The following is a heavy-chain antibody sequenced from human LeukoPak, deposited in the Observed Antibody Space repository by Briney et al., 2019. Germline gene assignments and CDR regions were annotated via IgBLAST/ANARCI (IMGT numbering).Heavy chain of an antibody. CDR3: ARGQGQYDYVWGSYRDFDY. V-gene: IGHV4-61*02. Sequence: PSETLSLTCTVSGGSISSGSYYWSWIRQPAGKGLEWIGRIYTSGSTNYNPSLKSRVTISVDTSKDQFSLKLSSVTAADTAVYYCARGQGQYDYVWGSYRDFDYWGQGTLVTVSS. CDR2: IYTSGST. CDR1: GGSISSGSYY. J-gene: IGHJ4*02. D-gene: IGHD3-16*02.